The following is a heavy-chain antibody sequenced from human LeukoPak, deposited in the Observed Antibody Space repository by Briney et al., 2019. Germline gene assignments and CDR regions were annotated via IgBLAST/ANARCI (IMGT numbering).Heavy chain of an antibody. CDR1: GFTFSSYA. D-gene: IGHD3-3*01. V-gene: IGHV3-23*01. CDR3: ARGLYDFWSGYD. Sequence: GGSLRLSCAASGFTFSSYAMSWVRQAPGKGLEWVSAISGSGGSTYYADSVKGRFTISRDNSKNTLYLQMNSLRAEDTAVYYCARGLYDFWSGYDWGQGTLVTVSS. J-gene: IGHJ4*02. CDR2: ISGSGGST.